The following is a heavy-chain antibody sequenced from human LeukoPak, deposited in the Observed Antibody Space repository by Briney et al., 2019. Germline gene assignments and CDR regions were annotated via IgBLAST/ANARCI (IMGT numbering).Heavy chain of an antibody. J-gene: IGHJ5*02. CDR1: GGSISSNY. CDR3: ARDRGTMVRGVNNWFDP. Sequence: TSETLSLTCTVSGGSISSNYWSWIRQPAGKGLEWIGRIYTSGSTNYNPSLKSRVTMSVDTSKNQFSLKLSSVTAADTAVYYCARDRGTMVRGVNNWFDPWGQGTLVTVSS. V-gene: IGHV4-4*07. D-gene: IGHD3-10*01. CDR2: IYTSGST.